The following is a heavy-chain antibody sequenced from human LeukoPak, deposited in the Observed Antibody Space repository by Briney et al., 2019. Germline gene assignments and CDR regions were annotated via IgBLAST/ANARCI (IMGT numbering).Heavy chain of an antibody. CDR2: ISAYNGNT. V-gene: IGHV1-18*01. CDR1: GYTFTSYG. J-gene: IGHJ4*02. D-gene: IGHD3-16*02. Sequence: ASVTVSCTAPGYTFTSYGISWVRQAPGQGLEWMGWISAYNGNTNYAQKLQGRVTMTTDTSTSTAYMELRSLRSDDTAVYYCARDYVWGSYRKQAFDYWGQGTLVTVSS. CDR3: ARDYVWGSYRKQAFDY.